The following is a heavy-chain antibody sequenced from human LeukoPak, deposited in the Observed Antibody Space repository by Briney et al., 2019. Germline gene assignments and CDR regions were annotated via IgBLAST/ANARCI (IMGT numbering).Heavy chain of an antibody. CDR1: GYTFTTYG. CDR3: ARDLPGGMVRESGGMGV. D-gene: IGHD3-10*01. V-gene: IGHV1-18*04. J-gene: IGHJ6*02. CDR2: ISGYNGNT. Sequence: ASVKVSCKASGYTFTTYGISWVRQAPGQGLEWMGWISGYNGNTNYAQKLQGRVTMTTDTSTSIAYMELRSLRSDDTAVYYCARDLPGGMVRESGGMGVWGQGTTVTVSS.